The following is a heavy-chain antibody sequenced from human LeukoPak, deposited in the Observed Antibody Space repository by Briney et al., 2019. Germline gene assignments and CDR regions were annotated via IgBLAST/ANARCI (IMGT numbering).Heavy chain of an antibody. V-gene: IGHV4-39*01. CDR3: ARQGVVGATGFDY. CDR1: GGSISSISYY. Sequence: SETLSLTCSVSGGSISSISYYWGWIRQPPGKGLEWIGNIYSSGSTYNNPSLKSRVIISVDTSKNQFSLKLTPVTAADTAVYYCARQGVVGATGFDYWGQGTLVTVSS. CDR2: IYSSGST. J-gene: IGHJ4*02. D-gene: IGHD1-26*01.